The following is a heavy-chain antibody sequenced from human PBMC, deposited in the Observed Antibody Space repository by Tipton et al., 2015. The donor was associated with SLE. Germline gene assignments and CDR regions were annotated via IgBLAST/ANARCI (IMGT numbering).Heavy chain of an antibody. CDR2: IYYSGAT. Sequence: TLSLTCAVYGGSISSYYWSWIRQPPGKGLEWIGFIYYSGATNYNPSLKSRVTISVDTSKNQFSLKLSSVTAADTAVYYCARGSSSWSIFDYWGQGSLVTVSS. CDR3: ARGSSSWSIFDY. V-gene: IGHV4-59*08. CDR1: GGSISSYY. D-gene: IGHD6-13*01. J-gene: IGHJ4*02.